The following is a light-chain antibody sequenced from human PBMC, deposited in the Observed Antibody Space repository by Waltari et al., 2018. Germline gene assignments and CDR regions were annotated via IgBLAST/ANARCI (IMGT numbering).Light chain of an antibody. Sequence: DIQMTQSPSSLSASVGDRVTITCRASQSISSYLNRYQQKPGKAPKPLIYAASSLQSGVPSRFSGSGSGTDFTLTISSLQPEDFATYYCQQSYSTPPWTFGQGTKVEIK. V-gene: IGKV1-39*01. CDR1: QSISSY. CDR2: AAS. CDR3: QQSYSTPPWT. J-gene: IGKJ1*01.